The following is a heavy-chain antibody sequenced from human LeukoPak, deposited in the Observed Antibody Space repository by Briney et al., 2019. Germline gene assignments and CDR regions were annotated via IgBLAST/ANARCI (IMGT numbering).Heavy chain of an antibody. CDR1: GGSFSSYY. Sequence: SETLSLTCAVYGGSFSSYYWSWIRQPPGKGLEWIGYIYYSGSTNYNPSLKSRVTISVKTSKNQFSLKLSSVTAADTAVYYCARVTGYMIEDYFDYWGQGTLVTVSS. CDR2: IYYSGST. CDR3: ARVTGYMIEDYFDY. D-gene: IGHD3-22*01. J-gene: IGHJ4*02. V-gene: IGHV4-59*01.